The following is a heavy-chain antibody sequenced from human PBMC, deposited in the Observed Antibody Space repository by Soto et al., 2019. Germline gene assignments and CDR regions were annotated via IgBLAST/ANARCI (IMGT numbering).Heavy chain of an antibody. CDR2: MNPNNGNT. Sequence: QVQLVQPGAEVKKPGASVKVSCKAAAYTFTSYDINWVRQATGQDFEWMGWMNPNNGNTAYAQKFQGRVTMTRDTSKSTAFMELSSLTSEDTAVYYCARGPRNWGVDYWGQGTLVTVSS. J-gene: IGHJ4*02. V-gene: IGHV1-8*01. CDR1: AYTFTSYD. D-gene: IGHD7-27*01. CDR3: ARGPRNWGVDY.